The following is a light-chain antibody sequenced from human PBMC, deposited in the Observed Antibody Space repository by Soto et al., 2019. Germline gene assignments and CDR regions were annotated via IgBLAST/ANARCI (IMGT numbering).Light chain of an antibody. CDR3: QQYDNPPIT. Sequence: DIQMTQSPSSLSASVGDRVTITCQASQDSSNYLNWYQQKPGKAPKLLIYDASNLETVVPSRFSGSRSGTDFTSTIRSLQPEDIATYYCQQYDNPPITFGGGTKVEIK. CDR2: DAS. J-gene: IGKJ4*01. CDR1: QDSSNY. V-gene: IGKV1-33*01.